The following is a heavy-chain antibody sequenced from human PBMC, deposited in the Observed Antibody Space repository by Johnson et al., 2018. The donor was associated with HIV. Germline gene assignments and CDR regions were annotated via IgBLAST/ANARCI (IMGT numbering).Heavy chain of an antibody. CDR2: ISSSGGST. J-gene: IGHJ3*02. V-gene: IGHV3-11*01. Sequence: QVQLVESGGGLVKPGGSLRLSCAASGFTFSDYYMSWIRQAPGKGLEWVSYISSSGGSTYYADSVKGRFTISRDNSKNTLYLQMNSLRAEDTAVYYCAKPPFYAFDIWGQGTMVTVSS. CDR3: AKPPFYAFDI. D-gene: IGHD1-14*01. CDR1: GFTFSDYY.